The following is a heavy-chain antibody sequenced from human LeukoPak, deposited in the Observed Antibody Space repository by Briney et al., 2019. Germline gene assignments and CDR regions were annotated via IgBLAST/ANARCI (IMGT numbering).Heavy chain of an antibody. D-gene: IGHD5-12*01. CDR2: ISYDGSNK. V-gene: IGHV3-30*14. J-gene: IGHJ4*02. Sequence: PGRSLRLSCAAYGFTFSSYAMHWVRQAPGKGLEWVAVISYDGSNKYYADSVKGRFTISRDNAKNSLYLQMNSLRAEDTAVYYCARARSGYSAYDWIYWGQGTLVTVSS. CDR1: GFTFSSYA. CDR3: ARARSGYSAYDWIY.